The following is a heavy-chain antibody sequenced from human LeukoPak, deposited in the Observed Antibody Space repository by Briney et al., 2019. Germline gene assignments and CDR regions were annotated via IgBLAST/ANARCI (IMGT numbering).Heavy chain of an antibody. J-gene: IGHJ6*02. CDR3: ARDSQQGLAPYFYCMDV. V-gene: IGHV1-69*04. CDR1: GGTFSSYA. CDR2: IIPIFGIA. D-gene: IGHD6-19*01. Sequence: ASVKVSCKASGGTFSSYAISWVRQAPGQGLEWMGRIIPIFGIANYAQKFQGRVTITADKSTSTAYMELSSLRSEDTAMYYCARDSQQGLAPYFYCMDVWGQGTTVTVSS.